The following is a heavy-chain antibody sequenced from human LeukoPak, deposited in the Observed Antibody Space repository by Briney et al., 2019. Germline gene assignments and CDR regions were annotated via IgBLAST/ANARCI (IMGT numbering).Heavy chain of an antibody. Sequence: GGSLRLSCAASGFTFSSYAMHWVRQAPGKGLEWVAVISYDGRNKYYADSVKGRFTISRDNSKNTLYLQMNSLRAEDTAVYYCARDGLNYYDSSGYQFDYWGQGTLVTVSS. CDR1: GFTFSSYA. CDR3: ARDGLNYYDSSGYQFDY. J-gene: IGHJ4*02. CDR2: ISYDGRNK. V-gene: IGHV3-30*04. D-gene: IGHD3-22*01.